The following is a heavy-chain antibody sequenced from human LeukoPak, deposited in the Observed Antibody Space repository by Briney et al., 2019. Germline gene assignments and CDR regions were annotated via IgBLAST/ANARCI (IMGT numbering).Heavy chain of an antibody. Sequence: PGGSLRLSRAASGFTFSSYWMHWVRQAPGKGLVWVSRINSDGSSTSTSYADSVKGRFIISRDNAKNTLYLQMNSLRAEDTAVYYCAGSLSGWYAFDIWGQGTMVTVSS. CDR1: GFTFSSYW. J-gene: IGHJ3*02. D-gene: IGHD6-19*01. V-gene: IGHV3-74*01. CDR2: INSDGSSTST. CDR3: AGSLSGWYAFDI.